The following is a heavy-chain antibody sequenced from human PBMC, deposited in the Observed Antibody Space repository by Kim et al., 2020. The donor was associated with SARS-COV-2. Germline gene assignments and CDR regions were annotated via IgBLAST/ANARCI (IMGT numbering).Heavy chain of an antibody. Sequence: GGSLRLSCAASGFTFSSYAMSWVRQAPGKGLEWVSAISGSGGSTYYADSVKGRFTISRDNSKNTLYLQMNSLRAEDTAVYYCAKDRRGDYGVDWFDPWGQGTLVTVSS. CDR1: GFTFSSYA. CDR3: AKDRRGDYGVDWFDP. D-gene: IGHD4-17*01. J-gene: IGHJ5*02. CDR2: ISGSGGST. V-gene: IGHV3-23*01.